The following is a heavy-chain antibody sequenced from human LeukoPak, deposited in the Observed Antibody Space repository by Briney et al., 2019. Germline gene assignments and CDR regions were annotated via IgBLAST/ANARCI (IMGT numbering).Heavy chain of an antibody. J-gene: IGHJ4*02. CDR2: LYYSGST. CDR1: GGSISSSNYY. D-gene: IGHD1-26*01. CDR3: ARYYSGSYGFDY. V-gene: IGHV4-39*01. Sequence: PPETLSLTCTVSGGSISSSNYYWGWIRQPPGEGLEWIGYLYYSGSTYYNPSLKSRVTMSVDTSKNQFSLKLSSVTAADTAVYYCARYYSGSYGFDYWGQGTLVTVSS.